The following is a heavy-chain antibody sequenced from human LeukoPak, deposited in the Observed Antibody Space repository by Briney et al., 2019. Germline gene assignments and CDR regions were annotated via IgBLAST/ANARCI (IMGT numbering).Heavy chain of an antibody. J-gene: IGHJ4*02. D-gene: IGHD2/OR15-2a*01. CDR3: ARHRVEFCFDY. V-gene: IGHV5-51*01. Sequence: GESLKISCKGSGYSLTSYWIAWVRQMPGKGLEWMGIIYPGDSDTRYSPSFQGQVTISADKSISTAYLQWSSLKASDTAMYYCARHRVEFCFDYWGQGTLVTVSS. CDR2: IYPGDSDT. CDR1: GYSLTSYW.